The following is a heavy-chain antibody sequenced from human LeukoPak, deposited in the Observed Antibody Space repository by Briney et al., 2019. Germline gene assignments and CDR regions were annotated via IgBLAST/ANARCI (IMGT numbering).Heavy chain of an antibody. V-gene: IGHV3-30-3*01. Sequence: GRSLRLSCAASGFTFSSYAMHWVRQAPGKGLEWVAVISYDGSNKYYADSVKGRFTISRDNSKNTLYLQMNSLRAEDTAVYYCARGGPRTITLYWGQGTLVTVSS. CDR1: GFTFSSYA. CDR2: ISYDGSNK. J-gene: IGHJ4*02. CDR3: ARGGPRTITLY. D-gene: IGHD1-14*01.